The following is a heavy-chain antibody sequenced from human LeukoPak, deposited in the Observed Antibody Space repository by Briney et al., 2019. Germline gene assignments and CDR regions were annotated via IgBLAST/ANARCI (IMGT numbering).Heavy chain of an antibody. CDR3: VSFYEAY. J-gene: IGHJ4*02. V-gene: IGHV3-74*01. D-gene: IGHD2/OR15-2a*01. CDR1: GNYW. Sequence: GGSPRLSCAASGNYWMHWVRQAPGKGLVWVSHINSDGSWTSYADSVKGRFTISKDNAKNTVYLQMNNLRAEDTAVYYCVSFYEAYWGRGTLVTVSS. CDR2: INSDGSWT.